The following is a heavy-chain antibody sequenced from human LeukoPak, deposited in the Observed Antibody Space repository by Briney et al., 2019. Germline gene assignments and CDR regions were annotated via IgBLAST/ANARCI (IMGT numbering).Heavy chain of an antibody. V-gene: IGHV4-4*07. D-gene: IGHD6-19*01. CDR1: GGSISNYY. CDR2: LYTSGST. CDR3: ARDSEVAGTLLWDY. J-gene: IGHJ4*02. Sequence: SETLSLTCTVSGGSISNYYWSWIRQPAGEGLEWIGRLYTSGSTNYNPSLKSRVTMSIDTSKNQFSLELTSVTAADTAVYYCARDSEVAGTLLWDYWGQGTLVTVSS.